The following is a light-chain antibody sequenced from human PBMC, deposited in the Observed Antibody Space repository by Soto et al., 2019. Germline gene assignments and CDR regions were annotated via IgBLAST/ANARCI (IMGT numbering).Light chain of an antibody. Sequence: EIVLTQSPGTLSLSPGERATLSCRTSQSVNSNYLAWYQQSPGQAPRLLIHDASSKAAGIPDRFSGSGSETDFTLTISSLEPEDFAVYYCQLYGSSPSYIFGQGTKLEIK. V-gene: IGKV3-20*01. CDR1: QSVNSNY. J-gene: IGKJ2*01. CDR2: DAS. CDR3: QLYGSSPSYI.